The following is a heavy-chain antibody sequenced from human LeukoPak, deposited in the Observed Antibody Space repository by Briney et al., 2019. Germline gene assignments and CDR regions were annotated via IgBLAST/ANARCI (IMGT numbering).Heavy chain of an antibody. Sequence: PSETLSLTCAVYGGSFSGYYWSWIRQPPGKGLEWIGEINHSGSTNYNPSLKSRVTISVDTSKNQFSLKLSSVTAADTAVYYCARAPSKGRHSSALGYWGQGTLVTVSS. CDR1: GGSFSGYY. D-gene: IGHD6-19*01. J-gene: IGHJ4*02. CDR2: INHSGST. CDR3: ARAPSKGRHSSALGY. V-gene: IGHV4-34*01.